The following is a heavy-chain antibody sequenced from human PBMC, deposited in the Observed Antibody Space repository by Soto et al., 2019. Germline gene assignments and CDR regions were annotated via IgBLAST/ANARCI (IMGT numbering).Heavy chain of an antibody. CDR3: AREGDHDEYYYGSSGYLRDAFDI. CDR1: GGSISSYY. J-gene: IGHJ3*02. D-gene: IGHD3-22*01. CDR2: IYYSGST. Sequence: SETLSLTCTVSGGSISSYYWSWIRQPPGKGLEWIGYIYYSGSTNYNPSLKSRVTISVDTSKNQFSLKLSSVTAADTAVYYCAREGDHDEYYYGSSGYLRDAFDIWGQGTMVTVSS. V-gene: IGHV4-59*01.